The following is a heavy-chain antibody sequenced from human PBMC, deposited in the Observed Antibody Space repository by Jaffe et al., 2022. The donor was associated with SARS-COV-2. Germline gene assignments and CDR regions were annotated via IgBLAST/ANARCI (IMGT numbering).Heavy chain of an antibody. CDR3: ARRLIGDGYNIGDAFDI. V-gene: IGHV4-39*01. D-gene: IGHD5-12*01. J-gene: IGHJ3*02. Sequence: QLQLQESGPGLVKPSETLSLTCTVSGGSISSSSYYWGWIRQPPGKGLEWIGSIYYSGSTYYNPSLKSRVTISVDTSKNQFSLKLSSVTAADTAVYYCARRLIGDGYNIGDAFDIWGQGTMVTVSS. CDR2: IYYSGST. CDR1: GGSISSSSYY.